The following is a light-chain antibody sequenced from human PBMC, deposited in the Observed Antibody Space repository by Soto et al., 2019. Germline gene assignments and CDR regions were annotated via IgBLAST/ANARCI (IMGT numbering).Light chain of an antibody. CDR3: QQYYSSWT. Sequence: DIQMTQSPSTLSASVGDRVTITCRASQSISGWLAWYQQKPGKAPKLLIYDVSSLESGVPSGFSGSGSGTEFTLAISSLQPDDFATYYCQQYYSSWTFGQGTKVEIK. J-gene: IGKJ1*01. CDR1: QSISGW. V-gene: IGKV1-5*01. CDR2: DVS.